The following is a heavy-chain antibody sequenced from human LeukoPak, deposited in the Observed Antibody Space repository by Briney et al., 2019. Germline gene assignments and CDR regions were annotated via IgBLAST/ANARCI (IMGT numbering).Heavy chain of an antibody. Sequence: ETLSLTCSVSGYSISSGRFWGWIRRPPGKGLEWLGSIYNTGTTYLSPSLKNRLTISVDTSRNQFSLKLTSMTAADTAVYYCAKTSSVAARGPFDIWGLGTVVTVSP. CDR3: AKTSSVAARGPFDI. D-gene: IGHD6-6*01. J-gene: IGHJ3*02. CDR2: IYNTGTT. V-gene: IGHV4-38-2*01. CDR1: GYSISSGRF.